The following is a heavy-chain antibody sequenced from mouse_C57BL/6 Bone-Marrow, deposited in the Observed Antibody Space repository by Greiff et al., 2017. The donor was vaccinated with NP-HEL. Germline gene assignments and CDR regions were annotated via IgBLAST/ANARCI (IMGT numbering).Heavy chain of an antibody. Sequence: VHVKQSVAELVRPGASVKLSCTASGFNIKNTYMHWVKQRPEQGLEWIGRIDPATGNTKYAPKFQGKATITADTSSNTAYLQLSSLTSEDTAIYYCASKPPFITTVGDYFDYWGQGTTLTVSS. J-gene: IGHJ2*01. CDR3: ASKPPFITTVGDYFDY. V-gene: IGHV14-3*01. CDR2: IDPATGNT. D-gene: IGHD1-1*01. CDR1: GFNIKNTY.